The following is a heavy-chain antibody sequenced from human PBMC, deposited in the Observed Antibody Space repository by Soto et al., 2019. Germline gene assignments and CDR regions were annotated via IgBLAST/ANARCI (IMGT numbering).Heavy chain of an antibody. CDR2: ISSDGKDK. V-gene: IGHV3-30*18. CDR1: GFTFSSYA. D-gene: IGHD3-10*01. Sequence: GGYLRLSCAASGFTFSSYAIHWVRQAPGKGLEWVAVISSDGKDKYSADSMKGRFAISRDNSKNTLYLQMNSLRAEDTAVYYCAKDSGRGSADYYFDYWGQGTLVIVSS. CDR3: AKDSGRGSADYYFDY. J-gene: IGHJ4*02.